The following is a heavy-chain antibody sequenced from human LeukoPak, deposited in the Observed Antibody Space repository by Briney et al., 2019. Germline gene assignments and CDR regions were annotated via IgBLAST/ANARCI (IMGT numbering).Heavy chain of an antibody. J-gene: IGHJ4*02. CDR1: GLTFSSYW. V-gene: IGHV3-7*05. Sequence: GGSLTLSCAASGLTFSSYWTSWVRQAPGKGLEWVANIKQDGSEKYYVDSVKGRFTISRDNAKNSLYLQMNSLRAEDTAVYYCARPEGGVYGYWGQGTLVTVSS. D-gene: IGHD2/OR15-2a*01. CDR2: IKQDGSEK. CDR3: ARPEGGVYGY.